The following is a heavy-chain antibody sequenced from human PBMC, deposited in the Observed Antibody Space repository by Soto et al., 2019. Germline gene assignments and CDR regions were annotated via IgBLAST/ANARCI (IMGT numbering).Heavy chain of an antibody. CDR1: GYTFTNYG. D-gene: IGHD6-13*01. J-gene: IGHJ1*01. V-gene: IGHV1-18*01. Sequence: QIPLVQSGVEVKKPGASVKVSCKASGYTFTNYGISWVRQAPGQGPEWMGWISGYNGNTKYARKVQGRVTLTTDTSASTAYMELRGLRSDDTAVYYCARGGSSWSAEYYEHWGQGTLVTVSS. CDR2: ISGYNGNT. CDR3: ARGGSSWSAEYYEH.